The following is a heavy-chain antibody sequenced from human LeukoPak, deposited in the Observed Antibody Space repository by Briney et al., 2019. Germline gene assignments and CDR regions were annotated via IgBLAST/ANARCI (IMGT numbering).Heavy chain of an antibody. CDR1: GGSISSGGYY. D-gene: IGHD2-15*01. J-gene: IGHJ4*02. V-gene: IGHV4-61*08. CDR3: ARGAAYMYYFDY. CDR2: IYYSGST. Sequence: SETLSLTCTVSGGSISSGGYYWSWIRQHPGKGLEWIGYIYYSGSTYYNPSLKSRVTISVDTSKNQFSLKLSSVTAADTAVYYCARGAAYMYYFDYWGQGTLVTVSS.